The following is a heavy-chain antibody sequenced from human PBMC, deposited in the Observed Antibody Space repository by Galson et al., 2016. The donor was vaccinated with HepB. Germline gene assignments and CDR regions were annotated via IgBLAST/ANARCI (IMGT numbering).Heavy chain of an antibody. CDR2: VSTSGSATTM. D-gene: IGHD6-13*01. CDR3: ARVGIGSSWYFDY. J-gene: IGHJ4*02. CDR1: GFTFSSYE. Sequence: SLRLSCAASGFTFSSYEMNWVRQAPGKGLEWVSYVSTSGSATTMFYADSVKGRFTISRDNAKKSLYLQMNSLRAEDTAVYYCARVGIGSSWYFDYWGQGTLVTVSS. V-gene: IGHV3-48*03.